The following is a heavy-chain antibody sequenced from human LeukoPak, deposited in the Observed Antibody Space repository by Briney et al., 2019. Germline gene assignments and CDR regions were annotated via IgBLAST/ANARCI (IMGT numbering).Heavy chain of an antibody. Sequence: GASVKVSCKASGYTFTSYDINWVRQATGQGLEWMGWMNPNSGNTGYAQKFQGRVTITRNTSISTAYMELSSLRSEDTAVYYCARGGELRFLDEGGWFDPWGQGTLVTVSS. V-gene: IGHV1-8*01. CDR1: GYTFTSYD. CDR3: ARGGELRFLDEGGWFDP. D-gene: IGHD3-3*01. CDR2: MNPNSGNT. J-gene: IGHJ5*02.